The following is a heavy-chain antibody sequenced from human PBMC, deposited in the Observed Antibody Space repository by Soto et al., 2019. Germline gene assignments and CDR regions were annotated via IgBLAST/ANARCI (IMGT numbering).Heavy chain of an antibody. Sequence: QVQLVESGGGVVQPGRSLRLSCEASGFTFSSYGMHWVRQAPGKGLEWVAVIWYDGSNKYYADSVKGRFTISRDNSKNPLYLQMNSLRAEDTAVYYCARGAIAAAGTCDVWGQGTTVTVSS. CDR1: GFTFSSYG. V-gene: IGHV3-33*01. CDR3: ARGAIAAAGTCDV. CDR2: IWYDGSNK. J-gene: IGHJ6*02. D-gene: IGHD6-13*01.